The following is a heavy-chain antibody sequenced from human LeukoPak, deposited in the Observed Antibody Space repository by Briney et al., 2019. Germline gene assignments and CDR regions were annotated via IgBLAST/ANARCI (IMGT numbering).Heavy chain of an antibody. Sequence: PGGSLRLSCAASGFTFSSYGMHWVRQAPGKGLEWVAVISYDGSNKYYADSVEGRFTISRDNSKNTLYLQMNSLRAEDTAVYYCAKAPPVGIAAGTHFDYWGQGTLVTVSS. CDR2: ISYDGSNK. CDR1: GFTFSSYG. V-gene: IGHV3-30*18. CDR3: AKAPPVGIAAGTHFDY. J-gene: IGHJ4*02. D-gene: IGHD6-13*01.